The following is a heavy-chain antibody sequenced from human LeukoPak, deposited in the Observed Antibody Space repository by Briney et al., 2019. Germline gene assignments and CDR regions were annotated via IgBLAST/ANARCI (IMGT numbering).Heavy chain of an antibody. CDR1: GGSFSGYY. CDR3: ARESSSWSSYYYYYMDV. V-gene: IGHV4-34*01. D-gene: IGHD6-13*01. J-gene: IGHJ6*03. Sequence: SETLSLTCAVYGGSFSGYYWSWLRQPPGKGLEWIGEINHSGSTNYNPSLKSRVTISVDTSKNQFSLKLSSVTAADTAVYYCARESSSWSSYYYYYMDVWGKGTTVTVSS. CDR2: INHSGST.